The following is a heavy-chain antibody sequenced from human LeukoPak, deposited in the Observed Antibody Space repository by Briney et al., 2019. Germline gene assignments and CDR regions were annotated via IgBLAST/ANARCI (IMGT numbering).Heavy chain of an antibody. CDR2: ISSSSSYI. CDR1: GFTFSSYS. V-gene: IGHV3-21*01. Sequence: GGSLRLSCAASGFTFSSYSMNWVRQAPGKGLEWVSSISSSSSYIYYADSVKGRFTISRDNAKNSLYLQMNSLRAEDTAVYYCARDLGIVGAPFDYWGQGTLVTVSS. J-gene: IGHJ4*02. CDR3: ARDLGIVGAPFDY. D-gene: IGHD1-26*01.